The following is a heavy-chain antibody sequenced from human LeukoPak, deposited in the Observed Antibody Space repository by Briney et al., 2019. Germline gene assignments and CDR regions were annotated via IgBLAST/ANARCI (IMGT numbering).Heavy chain of an antibody. Sequence: SVKVSCKASVGTLSSYVISWVRQAPGQGLEWMGGIIPIVGTANYAQKFQGRVTITADKSTSTAYMELSSLRSEDTAVYYCARDPRYCTNGVCGYYYYMDVWGKGTTVTVSS. CDR1: VGTLSSYV. J-gene: IGHJ6*03. CDR2: IIPIVGTA. D-gene: IGHD2-8*01. CDR3: ARDPRYCTNGVCGYYYYMDV. V-gene: IGHV1-69*06.